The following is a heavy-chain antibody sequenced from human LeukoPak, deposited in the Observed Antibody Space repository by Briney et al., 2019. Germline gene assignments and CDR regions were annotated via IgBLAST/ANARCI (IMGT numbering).Heavy chain of an antibody. Sequence: PSETLSLTCTVSGGSISSNYYWGWIRQPPGKGLEWIVSFFYSGTTKYNPSLRSRVTISVDTSKNQFSLRLTSVTAADTAVYYCARGFDSKSTYFDYWGQGTLVTVSS. D-gene: IGHD5-12*01. CDR2: FFYSGTT. CDR3: ARGFDSKSTYFDY. CDR1: GGSISSNYY. V-gene: IGHV4-39*07. J-gene: IGHJ4*02.